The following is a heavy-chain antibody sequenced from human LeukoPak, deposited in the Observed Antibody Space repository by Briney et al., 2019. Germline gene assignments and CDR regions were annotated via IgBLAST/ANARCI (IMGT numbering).Heavy chain of an antibody. CDR1: GFTFSTYS. Sequence: GGSLRLSCAASGFTFSTYSMNWVRQAPGKGLEWAAVISYDGSNKYYADSVKGRFTISRDNSKNTLYLQMNSLRAEDTAVYYCARVNYIADFDYWGQGTLVTVSS. D-gene: IGHD4-11*01. J-gene: IGHJ4*02. CDR2: ISYDGSNK. V-gene: IGHV3-30*03. CDR3: ARVNYIADFDY.